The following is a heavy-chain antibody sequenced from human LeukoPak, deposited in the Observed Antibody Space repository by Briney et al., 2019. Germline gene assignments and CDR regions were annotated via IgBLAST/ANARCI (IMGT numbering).Heavy chain of an antibody. CDR2: TYYRSKWYN. CDR3: ARDRGTGTIFFDY. J-gene: IGHJ4*02. V-gene: IGHV6-1*01. D-gene: IGHD3-10*01. Sequence: SQTLSLTCAISGDSVSTNSAAWNWIRQSPSRGLEWLGRTYYRSKWYNDYALSVKSRISINPDTSKNQFFLQPNSVTPEDTAVYYCARDRGTGTIFFDYWGQGSLFTVSS. CDR1: GDSVSTNSAA.